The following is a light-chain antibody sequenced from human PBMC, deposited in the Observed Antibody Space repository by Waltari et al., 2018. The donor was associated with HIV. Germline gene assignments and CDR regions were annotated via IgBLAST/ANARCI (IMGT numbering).Light chain of an antibody. Sequence: SYALTQPPSVSVSPGQTASITCSVDKLGDKSACWYQQKPGQSPVLVIYQDSKRPSGIPERFSGSNSGNTATLTISGTQAMDEADYYCQAWDSSTAVVFGGGTKLTVL. J-gene: IGLJ2*01. CDR1: KLGDKS. CDR2: QDS. V-gene: IGLV3-1*01. CDR3: QAWDSSTAVV.